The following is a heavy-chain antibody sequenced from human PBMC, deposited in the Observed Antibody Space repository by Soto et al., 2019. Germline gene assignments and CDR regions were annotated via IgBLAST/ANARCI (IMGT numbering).Heavy chain of an antibody. J-gene: IGHJ4*02. CDR2: ISGSGGST. CDR1: GFAFSTYA. CDR3: AKDSDYFGSGSYYNH. D-gene: IGHD3-10*01. Sequence: GGSLRLSCAASGFAFSTYAMTWVRQAPGKGLEWVSGISGSGGSTYYADSVKGRFTISRDNSKNTLYLQMNSLRAEDTAVYYCAKDSDYFGSGSYYNHWGQGALVTVSS. V-gene: IGHV3-23*01.